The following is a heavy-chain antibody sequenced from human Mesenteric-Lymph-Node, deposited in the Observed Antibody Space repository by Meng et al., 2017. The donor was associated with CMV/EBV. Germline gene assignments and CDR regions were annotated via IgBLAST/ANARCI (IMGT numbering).Heavy chain of an antibody. J-gene: IGHJ4*02. V-gene: IGHV4-31*03. CDR3: ARGVPDFWFDN. CDR1: GGSINSGRYY. CDR2: IHYSVTT. D-gene: IGHD3-3*01. Sequence: SETLSLTCSVSGGSINSGRYYWTWFRQHPGKGLEWIAYIHYSVTTYYNPSLKSRVSISVDTSKNQLSLKLTSVTAADTAVYYCARGVPDFWFDNWGQGALVTVSS.